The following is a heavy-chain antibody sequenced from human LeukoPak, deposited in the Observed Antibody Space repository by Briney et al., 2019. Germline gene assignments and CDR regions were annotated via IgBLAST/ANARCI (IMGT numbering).Heavy chain of an antibody. Sequence: GGSLRLSCSASGFTFSAYAMYWVRQAPGKGLEYVSGISSNGGSSFYGDSVKGRFTISRDNSKNTLYLQMSSLRAEDTAVYYCVKITSVTGGDCWGQGTRLTVSS. D-gene: IGHD1-1*01. V-gene: IGHV3-64D*09. CDR1: GFTFSAYA. CDR3: VKITSVTGGDC. J-gene: IGHJ4*02. CDR2: ISSNGGSS.